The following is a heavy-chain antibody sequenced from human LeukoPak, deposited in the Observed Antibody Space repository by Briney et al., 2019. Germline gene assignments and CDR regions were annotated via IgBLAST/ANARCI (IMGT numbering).Heavy chain of an antibody. CDR1: GGSISSTSYY. J-gene: IGHJ4*02. V-gene: IGHV4-39*01. Sequence: SETLSLTCTVSGGSISSTSYYWGWIRQPPGKGLEWIGSIYYSGSTYYNPSLKSRVTISVDTSRNQFSLKLSSVTAADTAVFYCARGLLMVYTSPYFDYWGQGTLVTVSS. CDR2: IYYSGST. D-gene: IGHD2-8*01. CDR3: ARGLLMVYTSPYFDY.